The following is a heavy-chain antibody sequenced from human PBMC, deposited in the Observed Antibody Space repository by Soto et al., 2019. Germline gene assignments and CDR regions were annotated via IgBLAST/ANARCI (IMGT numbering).Heavy chain of an antibody. Sequence: PGGSLRLSCAASGFTFSSYAMSWVRQAPGKGLEWVSAISGSGGSTYYADSVKGRFTISRDNSKNTLYLQMNSLRAEDTAVYYCAKDLRIFGVGLGMDVWGQGTTVTVSS. CDR3: AKDLRIFGVGLGMDV. CDR1: GFTFSSYA. D-gene: IGHD3-3*01. J-gene: IGHJ6*02. CDR2: ISGSGGST. V-gene: IGHV3-23*01.